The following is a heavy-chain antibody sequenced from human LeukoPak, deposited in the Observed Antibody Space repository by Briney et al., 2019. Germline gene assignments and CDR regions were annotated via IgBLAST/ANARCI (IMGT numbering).Heavy chain of an antibody. CDR1: GFTFSSYA. Sequence: GGSLRLSCAASGFTFSSYAMSWVRQAPGKGLEWVSTISSSGGSTYYADSVKGRFTISRDNSKNTLFLHMNSLRAEDTAVYYCAKDPGPYCGGDCYSDYWGQGSLVAVSS. J-gene: IGHJ4*02. V-gene: IGHV3-23*01. CDR3: AKDPGPYCGGDCYSDY. D-gene: IGHD2-21*02. CDR2: ISSSGGST.